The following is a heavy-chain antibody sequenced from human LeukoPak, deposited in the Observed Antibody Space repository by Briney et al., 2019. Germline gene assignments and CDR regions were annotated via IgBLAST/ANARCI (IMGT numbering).Heavy chain of an antibody. CDR2: IWFDGSNK. J-gene: IGHJ4*02. D-gene: IGHD2-15*01. Sequence: GGSLRLSCAASGFIFSNDAMHWVRQAPGKGLEWVAFIWFDGSNKHYADSVKGRFTISRDNSKTTLYLQMNSLRADDTAVYYCAKEALLAATYYFDYWGQGTLVTVSS. V-gene: IGHV3-30*02. CDR1: GFIFSNDA. CDR3: AKEALLAATYYFDY.